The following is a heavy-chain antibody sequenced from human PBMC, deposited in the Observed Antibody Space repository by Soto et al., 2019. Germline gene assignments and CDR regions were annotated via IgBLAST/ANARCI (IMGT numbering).Heavy chain of an antibody. Sequence: SETLSLTCTVSGGSISSSSYYWGWIRQPPGKGLEWIGSIYYSGSTYYNPSLKSRVTISVDTSKNQFSLKLSSVTAADTAVYYCARRLPHYQIDYWGQGTLVTVSS. D-gene: IGHD2-2*01. CDR1: GGSISSSSYY. V-gene: IGHV4-39*01. J-gene: IGHJ4*02. CDR3: ARRLPHYQIDY. CDR2: IYYSGST.